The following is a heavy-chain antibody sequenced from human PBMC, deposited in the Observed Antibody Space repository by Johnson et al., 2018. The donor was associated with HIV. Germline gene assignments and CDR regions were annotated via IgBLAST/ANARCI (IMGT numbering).Heavy chain of an antibody. CDR3: AKIRTSGTGDAFDI. CDR1: GFTLSNYW. V-gene: IGHV3-7*02. Sequence: EVQLVESGGGLVQRGGSLRLSCAASGFTLSNYWMSWVRQAPGKGLEWVANINQDGSEKYFVDSVKGRFTISRDNAKNSLYLQMDSLRAEDTAVYYCAKIRTSGTGDAFDIWGQGTMVTVSS. D-gene: IGHD1-14*01. CDR2: INQDGSEK. J-gene: IGHJ3*02.